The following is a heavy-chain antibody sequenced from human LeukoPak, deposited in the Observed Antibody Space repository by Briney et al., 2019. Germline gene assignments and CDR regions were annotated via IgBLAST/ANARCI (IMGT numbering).Heavy chain of an antibody. Sequence: GGSLRLSCVVSGFSVSTQYMSWVRQAPGKGLEWVSVIYTGDKTYYADSVKGRFIISRDNSKNILYLQVDSLRAEDTALYYCVRGTARWGQGTLVTVSS. CDR3: VRGTAR. CDR2: IYTGDKT. V-gene: IGHV3-53*01. CDR1: GFSVSTQY. D-gene: IGHD4-17*01. J-gene: IGHJ4*02.